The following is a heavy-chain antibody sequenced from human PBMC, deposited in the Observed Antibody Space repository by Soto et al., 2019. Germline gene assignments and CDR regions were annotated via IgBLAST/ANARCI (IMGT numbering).Heavy chain of an antibody. CDR2: IIPIFGTA. D-gene: IGHD3-22*01. CDR1: GGTFSSYA. CDR3: ASKDDSSGYYLGTYYYYGMDV. V-gene: IGHV1-69*13. Sequence: SVKVSCQASGGTFSSYAISWVRQAPGQGLEWMGGIIPIFGTANYAQTFQGRVTITADESTSTAYMELSSLRSEDTAVYYCASKDDSSGYYLGTYYYYGMDVWGQGTTVTVSS. J-gene: IGHJ6*02.